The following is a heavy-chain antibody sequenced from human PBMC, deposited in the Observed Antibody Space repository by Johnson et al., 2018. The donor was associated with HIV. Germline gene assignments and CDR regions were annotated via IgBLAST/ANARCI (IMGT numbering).Heavy chain of an antibody. Sequence: QVQLVESGGGVVRPGGSLRLSCAASGFTFDDYAMHWVRQAPGKGLEWVSVIYSGGSTYYADSVKGRFTISRDNSKNTLNLQMNSLRAEDTAVYYCARDLRTPGSGWGVDAFDIWGQGTMVTVSS. CDR3: ARDLRTPGSGWGVDAFDI. CDR1: GFTFDDYA. J-gene: IGHJ3*02. V-gene: IGHV3-NL1*01. CDR2: IYSGGST. D-gene: IGHD6-19*01.